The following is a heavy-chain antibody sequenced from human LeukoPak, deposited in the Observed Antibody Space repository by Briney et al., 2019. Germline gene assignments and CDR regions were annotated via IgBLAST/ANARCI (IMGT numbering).Heavy chain of an antibody. Sequence: GGSLRLSCAASGFTVSSNYMSWVRQAPGKGLEWVSVIYSGGSPYYADSVKGRFTISRDNSKNTLYLQMNSLRAEDTAVYYCASLWFGRYYFDYWGQGTPVTVSS. CDR3: ASLWFGRYYFDY. J-gene: IGHJ4*02. CDR2: IYSGGSP. CDR1: GFTVSSNY. V-gene: IGHV3-53*01. D-gene: IGHD3-10*01.